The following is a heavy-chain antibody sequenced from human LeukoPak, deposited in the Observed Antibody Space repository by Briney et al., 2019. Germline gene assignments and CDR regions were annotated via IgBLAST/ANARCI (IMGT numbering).Heavy chain of an antibody. Sequence: GESLKISCMGSGYTFTSYWIGWVRQMPGKGLEWMGTIYPGDSDTRYSPSFQGQVTISADKSISTAYLQWTSLKASDTAIYYCARRGVVVAAMVDYRGQGTLVTVSS. J-gene: IGHJ4*02. D-gene: IGHD2-15*01. CDR1: GYTFTSYW. CDR3: ARRGVVVAAMVDY. CDR2: IYPGDSDT. V-gene: IGHV5-51*01.